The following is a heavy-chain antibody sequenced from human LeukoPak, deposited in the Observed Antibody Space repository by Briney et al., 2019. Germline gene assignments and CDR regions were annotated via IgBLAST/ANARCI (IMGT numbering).Heavy chain of an antibody. CDR1: GYTFTSYY. Sequence: ASVKVSCKASGYTFTSYYMHWVRQAPGQGLEWMGIINPSGGSTSYAQKFQGRVTMTRDTSTSTVYMELSSLRSVDTAVYYCAREGWNYVLWFDPWGQGTLVTVSS. J-gene: IGHJ5*02. D-gene: IGHD1-7*01. CDR2: INPSGGST. CDR3: AREGWNYVLWFDP. V-gene: IGHV1-46*01.